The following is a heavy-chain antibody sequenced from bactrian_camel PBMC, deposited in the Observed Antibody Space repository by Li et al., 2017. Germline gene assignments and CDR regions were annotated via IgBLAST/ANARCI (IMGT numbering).Heavy chain of an antibody. V-gene: IGHV3S53*01. CDR1: GNNFNFYG. Sequence: HVQLVESGGASVQAGGSLRLSCTASGNNFNFYGMAWFRQVPGKAREGVARIDEDMTTTYADRVKGRFTISRDNAKNTLYPQMDRLTSDDTAMYYCAADKTSGDMWTEPGAYTYWGQGTQVTVS. J-gene: IGHJ4*01. CDR2: IDEDMTT. CDR3: AADKTSGDMWTEPGAYTY.